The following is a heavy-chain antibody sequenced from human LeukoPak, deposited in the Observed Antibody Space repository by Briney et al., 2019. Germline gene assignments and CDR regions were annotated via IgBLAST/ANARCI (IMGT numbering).Heavy chain of an antibody. CDR3: ARTMYSSSWYVLDY. V-gene: IGHV1-2*04. CDR1: GYTFTGYY. J-gene: IGHJ4*02. Sequence: VSVKVSCKASGYTFTGYYMHWVRQAPGQGLEWMGWINPNSGGTNYAQKFQGWVTMTRDTSISTAYMELSRLRSDDTAVYYCARTMYSSSWYVLDYWGQGTLVTVSS. CDR2: INPNSGGT. D-gene: IGHD6-13*01.